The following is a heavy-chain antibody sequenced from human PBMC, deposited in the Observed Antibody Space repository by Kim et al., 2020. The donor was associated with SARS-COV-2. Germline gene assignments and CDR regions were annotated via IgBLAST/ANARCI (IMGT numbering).Heavy chain of an antibody. CDR1: GGSISSSSYY. Sequence: SETLSLTCTVSGGSISSSSYYWGWIRQPPGKGLEWIGSIYYSGSTYYNPSLKSRVTISVDTSKNQFSLKLSSVTAADTAVYYCARHIPNYYDSRGSGAFDMWGQGTMVTVSS. V-gene: IGHV4-39*01. CDR3: ARHIPNYYDSRGSGAFDM. J-gene: IGHJ3*02. CDR2: IYYSGST. D-gene: IGHD3-22*01.